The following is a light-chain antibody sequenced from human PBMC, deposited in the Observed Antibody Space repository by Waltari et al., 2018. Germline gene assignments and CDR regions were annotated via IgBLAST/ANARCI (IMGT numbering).Light chain of an antibody. J-gene: IGKJ4*01. CDR3: QQRSNWPPV. V-gene: IGKV3-11*01. CDR1: QSVSIY. Sequence: EIVLTQSPATLPLSSGERATRSCRASQSVSIYLAWYQQKPGQAPRLLIYDASNRATGIPARFSGSGSGTDFTLTISSLEPEDFAVYYCQQRSNWPPVFGGGTKVEIK. CDR2: DAS.